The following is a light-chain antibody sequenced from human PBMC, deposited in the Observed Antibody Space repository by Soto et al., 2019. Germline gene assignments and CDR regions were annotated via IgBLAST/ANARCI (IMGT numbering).Light chain of an antibody. V-gene: IGKV1-39*01. CDR2: DAS. CDR1: QSISTY. Sequence: DIQMTQSPSSLAASVGARVTITCRASQSISTYLNWYQQKPGKAPKVLIFDASRLQSGVASRFSGSGSGTDFTLTISSRQPEDSATYYCQQSYSAPWTFRQGTKVQVK. CDR3: QQSYSAPWT. J-gene: IGKJ1*01.